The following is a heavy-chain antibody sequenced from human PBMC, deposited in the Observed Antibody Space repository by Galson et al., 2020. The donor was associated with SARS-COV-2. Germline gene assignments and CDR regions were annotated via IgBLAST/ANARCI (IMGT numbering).Heavy chain of an antibody. V-gene: IGHV3-30*18. CDR2: ISYDGTNK. CDR1: GFTFSNYG. J-gene: IGHJ5*02. Sequence: GSLRLSCAASGFTFSNYGMHWVRQAPGKGLEWVAVISYDGTNKYYADSVKGRFTISRDNSKNTLYLQMNTLRAEDTAVYYCAKDFLFTIFGVVTTPPDTWGQGTLVTVSS. CDR3: AKDFLFTIFGVVTTPPDT. D-gene: IGHD3-3*01.